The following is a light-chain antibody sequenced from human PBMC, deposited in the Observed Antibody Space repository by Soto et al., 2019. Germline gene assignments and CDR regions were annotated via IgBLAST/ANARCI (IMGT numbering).Light chain of an antibody. CDR3: QQYSSSPMYI. CDR1: QSVSSNY. Sequence: ELVLTQSPGTLSLSPGERATLSCRASQSVSSNYLAWYQQKPDQAPRLLIYGASSRATGIPDRFSGSGSGTDFTLTISRLEPEDFAVYYCQQYSSSPMYIFGQGTKLEIK. V-gene: IGKV3-20*01. J-gene: IGKJ2*01. CDR2: GAS.